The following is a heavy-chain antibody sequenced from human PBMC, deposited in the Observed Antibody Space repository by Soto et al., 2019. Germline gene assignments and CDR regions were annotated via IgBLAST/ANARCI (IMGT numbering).Heavy chain of an antibody. CDR2: ISAYNGNT. Sequence: QVQLVQSGAEVKKPGASVKVSCKASGYTFTSYGISWLRQAPGQGLEWMGWISAYNGNTNYAQKLQGRVTITTDTSTSTAYMELRSLRSDDTAVYYCARPYHRIAARQGDAFDIWGQGTMVTVSS. V-gene: IGHV1-18*01. D-gene: IGHD6-6*01. CDR3: ARPYHRIAARQGDAFDI. CDR1: GYTFTSYG. J-gene: IGHJ3*02.